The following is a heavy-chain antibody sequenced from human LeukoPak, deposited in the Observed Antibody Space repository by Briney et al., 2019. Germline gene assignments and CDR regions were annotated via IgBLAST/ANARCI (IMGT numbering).Heavy chain of an antibody. J-gene: IGHJ4*02. CDR3: ATLRSGGSCYSQDY. D-gene: IGHD2-15*01. CDR2: INHSGST. Sequence: SETLSLTCAVYGGSSSGYYWSWIRQPPGKGLEWIGEINHSGSTNYNPSLKSRVTISVDTSKNQFSLKLSSVTAADTAVYYCATLRSGGSCYSQDYWGQGTLVTVSS. CDR1: GGSSSGYY. V-gene: IGHV4-34*01.